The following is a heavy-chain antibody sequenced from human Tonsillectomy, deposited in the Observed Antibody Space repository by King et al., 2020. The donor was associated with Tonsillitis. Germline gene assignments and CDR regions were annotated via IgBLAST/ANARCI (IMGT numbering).Heavy chain of an antibody. V-gene: IGHV3-9*01. Sequence: EVQLVESGGGLVQPGRSLRLSCAASGFTFDDYAMHWGRQAPGKGLEWVSGISWNSGSISYADSLKGRFTISRDKAKNSLYLQMNSLRAEDTALYYCAKERGLGELSLRVFDYWGQGTLVTVSS. CDR1: GFTFDDYA. CDR3: AKERGLGELSLRVFDY. D-gene: IGHD3-16*02. CDR2: ISWNSGSI. J-gene: IGHJ4*02.